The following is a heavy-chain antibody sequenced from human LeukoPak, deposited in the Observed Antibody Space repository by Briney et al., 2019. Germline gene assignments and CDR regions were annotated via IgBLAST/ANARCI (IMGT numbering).Heavy chain of an antibody. CDR2: INHSGST. CDR3: ASTHRAKYYYDSSGYYFAY. D-gene: IGHD3-22*01. V-gene: IGHV4-34*01. J-gene: IGHJ4*02. Sequence: SETLSLTCAVYGGSFSGYYWSWIRQPPGKGLEWIEEINHSGSTNYNPSLKSRVTISVDTSKNQFSLKLSSVTAADTAVYYCASTHRAKYYYDSSGYYFAYWGQGTLVTVSS. CDR1: GGSFSGYY.